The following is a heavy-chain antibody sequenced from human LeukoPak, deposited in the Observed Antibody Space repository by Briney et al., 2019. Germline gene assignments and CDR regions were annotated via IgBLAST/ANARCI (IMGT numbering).Heavy chain of an antibody. CDR3: ARDLRGYGGGLLLN. CDR1: GGSISSYY. Sequence: SETLSLTCTVSGGSISSYYWSWIRQPPGKGLEWIGYIYYSGSTNYNPSLKSRVTISVDTSKNQFSLKLSSVTAADTAVYYCARDLRGYGGGLLLNWGQGTLVTVPS. V-gene: IGHV4-59*01. CDR2: IYYSGST. J-gene: IGHJ4*02. D-gene: IGHD5-12*01.